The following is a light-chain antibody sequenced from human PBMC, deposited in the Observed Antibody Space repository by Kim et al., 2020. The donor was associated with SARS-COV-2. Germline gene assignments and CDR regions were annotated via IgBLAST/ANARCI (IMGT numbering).Light chain of an antibody. CDR2: EDD. J-gene: IGLJ3*02. Sequence: SYELTQPPTVSVSPGQAAHIPCSGDKVGDIYVSWYQQKPGQAPVMVIYEDDKRPSGIPERFSGTNSGNTATLIISGTQAIDEADYYCQVWDKIAVRVVFGGGTQLTVL. CDR1: KVGDIY. V-gene: IGLV3-1*01. CDR3: QVWDKIAVRVV.